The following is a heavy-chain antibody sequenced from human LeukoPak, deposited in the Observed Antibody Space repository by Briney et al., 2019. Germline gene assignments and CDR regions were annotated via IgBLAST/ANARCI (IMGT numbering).Heavy chain of an antibody. D-gene: IGHD2-15*01. CDR1: GYSISSGYY. J-gene: IGHJ4*02. CDR3: ARERYETGIDY. Sequence: SETLSLTCTVSGYSISSGYYWGWIRQPPGKGLEWIGSIYHSGSTYYNPSLKSRVTISVDTSKNQFSLKLSSVTAADTAVYYCARERYETGIDYWGQGTLVTVSS. V-gene: IGHV4-38-2*02. CDR2: IYHSGST.